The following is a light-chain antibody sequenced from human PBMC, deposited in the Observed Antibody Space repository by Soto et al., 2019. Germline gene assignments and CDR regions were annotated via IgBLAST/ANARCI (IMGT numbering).Light chain of an antibody. J-gene: IGKJ1*01. CDR3: HQRQRWPRT. CDR2: DAS. Sequence: EIVLTQSPGTLSLSPGERATLSCRASQSLGSTYLAWYQQKPGQAPRLLIYDASNRAAGIPGRFSGSGSGTDFTLTITSLEPEDFAFYYCHQRQRWPRTFGQGTKVDIK. CDR1: QSLGSTY. V-gene: IGKV3-11*01.